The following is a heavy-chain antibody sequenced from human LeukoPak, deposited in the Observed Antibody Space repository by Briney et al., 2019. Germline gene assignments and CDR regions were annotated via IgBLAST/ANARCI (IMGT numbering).Heavy chain of an antibody. V-gene: IGHV3-11*04. J-gene: IGHJ4*02. CDR3: VSGYYYGSGRGPY. D-gene: IGHD3-10*01. CDR1: GFTFSDYS. Sequence: GGSLRLSCAASGFTFSDYSMSWIRQAPGKGLEWVSYISSSGSTTYYADSVKGRFTISRDNAENSLYLQMNNLRDEDTALYYCVSGYYYGSGRGPYWGQGTLVTVPS. CDR2: ISSSGSTT.